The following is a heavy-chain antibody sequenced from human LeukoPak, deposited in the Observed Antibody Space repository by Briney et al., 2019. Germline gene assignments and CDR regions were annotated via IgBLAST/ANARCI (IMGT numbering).Heavy chain of an antibody. D-gene: IGHD6-13*01. CDR1: GYTFTSYY. Sequence: ASVKVSCKASGYTFTSYYMHWVRQAPGQGLEWMGIINPSGGSTSYAQKFQGRVTMTRDTSTSTVYMELSSLRSEDTAVYYCARAGRIYIAAAQSVGYWGQGTLVTVSS. CDR3: ARAGRIYIAAAQSVGY. J-gene: IGHJ4*02. CDR2: INPSGGST. V-gene: IGHV1-46*01.